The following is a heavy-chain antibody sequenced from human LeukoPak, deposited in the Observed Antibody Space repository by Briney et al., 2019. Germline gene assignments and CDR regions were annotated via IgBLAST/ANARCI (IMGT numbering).Heavy chain of an antibody. J-gene: IGHJ4*02. CDR3: ARDLAFSRLDY. Sequence: PGGSLRLSCAASGFSVSNNYMSWVRQAPGKGLEWVASINPDGIKRYSADSVKGRFTISRDNARNSLYLQMDSLRVEDTAFYYCARDLAFSRLDYWGQGVLVTVSS. V-gene: IGHV3-7*01. D-gene: IGHD2/OR15-2a*01. CDR1: GFSVSNNY. CDR2: INPDGIKR.